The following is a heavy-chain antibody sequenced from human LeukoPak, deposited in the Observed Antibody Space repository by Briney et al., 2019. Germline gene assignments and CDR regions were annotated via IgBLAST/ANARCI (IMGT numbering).Heavy chain of an antibody. D-gene: IGHD2-15*01. CDR2: TTSTGSHI. V-gene: IGHV3-30*03. J-gene: IGHJ4*02. Sequence: GGSLRLSCVASGFAFSTYGMHWVRQAPGKGLEWVAATTSTGSHIYYADSVKGRSTISRDNSKNTLYLQMNSLRAEDTAVYYCARDRGSELDYWGQGTLVTVSS. CDR3: ARDRGSELDY. CDR1: GFAFSTYG.